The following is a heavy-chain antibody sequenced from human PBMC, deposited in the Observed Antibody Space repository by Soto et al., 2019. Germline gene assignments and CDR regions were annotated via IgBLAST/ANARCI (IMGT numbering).Heavy chain of an antibody. CDR2: ISSSGRAI. V-gene: IGHV3-48*03. J-gene: IGHJ4*02. CDR3: ARRIAAAWGFDF. CDR1: GFTFSSSE. Sequence: QAGGSLRLSCAASGFTFSSSEMNWVRQAPGKALEWVSSISSSGRAIHYADSVKGRFTISRDNANNSLYLQMNSLRAEDTAVYYCARRIAAAWGFDFWGQGTLVTVSS. D-gene: IGHD6-13*01.